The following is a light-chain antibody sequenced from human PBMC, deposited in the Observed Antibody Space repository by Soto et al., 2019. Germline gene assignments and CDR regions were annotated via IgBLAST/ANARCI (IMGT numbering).Light chain of an antibody. CDR3: QQYGSSPYT. Sequence: EVVLTQSPATLSLSPGERATLSCGASQSVSSSYLAWYQQKPGLAPRLLDYDASSRATGIPDRFSGSGSGTDFTLTISRLEPEYFAVYYCQQYGSSPYTFGQGTKLEIK. CDR2: DAS. CDR1: QSVSSSY. J-gene: IGKJ2*01. V-gene: IGKV3D-20*01.